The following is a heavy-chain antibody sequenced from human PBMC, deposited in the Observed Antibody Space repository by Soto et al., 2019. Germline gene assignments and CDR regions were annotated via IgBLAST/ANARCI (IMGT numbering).Heavy chain of an antibody. CDR1: GGTFSSYA. J-gene: IGHJ6*02. D-gene: IGHD3-3*01. V-gene: IGHV1-69*01. Sequence: QVQLVQSGAEVKKPGSSVKVSCKASGGTFSSYAISWVRQAPGQGLERMGGIIPIFGTANYAQKFQGRVTITADESTSTAYKELSSLRSEDTAVYYCARDKVTIFGVVIIPVGDYGMDVWGQGTTVTVSS. CDR2: IIPIFGTA. CDR3: ARDKVTIFGVVIIPVGDYGMDV.